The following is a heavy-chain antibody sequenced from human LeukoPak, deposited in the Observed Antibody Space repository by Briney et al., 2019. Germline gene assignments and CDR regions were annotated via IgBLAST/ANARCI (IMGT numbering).Heavy chain of an antibody. D-gene: IGHD3-10*01. J-gene: IGHJ4*02. V-gene: IGHV4-4*02. CDR2: ISHSGTT. CDR1: GGSLSSSPW. CDR3: AGVTLVRGVLD. Sequence: SGTLSLTCAVSGGSLSSSPWWTWVRQPPGKGLEWIGEISHSGTTNYNPSLKSRVTISVDKSKNPFSLRLTSVTAADTAIYYCAGVTLVRGVLDWGQGTLVAVSS.